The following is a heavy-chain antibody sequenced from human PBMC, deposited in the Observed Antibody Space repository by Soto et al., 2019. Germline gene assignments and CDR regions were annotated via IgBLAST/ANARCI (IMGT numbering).Heavy chain of an antibody. V-gene: IGHV4-59*01. D-gene: IGHD6-13*01. Sequence: PSETLSLTCTVSGGSISSYYWSWIRQPPGKGLEWIGYIYYSGSTNYNPSLKSRVTISVDTSKNQFSLKLSSVTAADTAVYYCARVAGAAGKGLYPHDYWGQGTLVTVSS. CDR3: ARVAGAAGKGLYPHDY. CDR1: GGSISSYY. CDR2: IYYSGST. J-gene: IGHJ4*02.